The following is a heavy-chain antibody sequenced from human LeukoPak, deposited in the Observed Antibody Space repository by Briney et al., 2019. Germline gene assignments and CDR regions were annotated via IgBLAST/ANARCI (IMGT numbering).Heavy chain of an antibody. J-gene: IGHJ4*02. Sequence: SGTLSLTCTVSGGSISSYYWSWIRQPPGKGLEWIGYIYYSGSTNYNPSLKSRVTISVDTSKNQFSLKLSSVTAADTAVYYCARHSLYGSGSYRDYWGQGTLVTVSS. V-gene: IGHV4-59*08. CDR2: IYYSGST. D-gene: IGHD3-10*01. CDR1: GGSISSYY. CDR3: ARHSLYGSGSYRDY.